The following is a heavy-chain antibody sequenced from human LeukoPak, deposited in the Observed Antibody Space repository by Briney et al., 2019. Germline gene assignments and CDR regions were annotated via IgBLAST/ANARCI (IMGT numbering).Heavy chain of an antibody. J-gene: IGHJ4*02. D-gene: IGHD3-22*01. CDR2: LYASGIT. CDR1: GFSVSTNY. Sequence: GGSLRLSCSASGFSVSTNYMTWVRQAPGKGLEWVSLLYASGITQYADAVKGRFTISRDSSKNTLYLQMNNLRIEDTAVYYCARFPSSVSFHPVDYWGREPWSLSPQ. V-gene: IGHV3-66*01. CDR3: ARFPSSVSFHPVDY.